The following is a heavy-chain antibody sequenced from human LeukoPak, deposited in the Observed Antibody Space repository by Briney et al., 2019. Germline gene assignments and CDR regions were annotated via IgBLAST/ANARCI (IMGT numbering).Heavy chain of an antibody. D-gene: IGHD1-26*01. Sequence: PGGSLRLSCAASGFTFSSYWMSWVRQAPGKGLEWVSSLDGTATRTYYADSVKGRFTISRDNPKNTLYLQMNRLRAEDTAVYFCAKDAYSGSPDHWGRGTLVTVSS. J-gene: IGHJ5*02. CDR3: AKDAYSGSPDH. CDR2: LDGTATRT. V-gene: IGHV3-23*01. CDR1: GFTFSSYW.